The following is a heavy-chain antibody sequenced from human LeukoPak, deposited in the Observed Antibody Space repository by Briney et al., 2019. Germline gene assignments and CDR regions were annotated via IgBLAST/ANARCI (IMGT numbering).Heavy chain of an antibody. CDR3: ARSTSGYYSKHYYFYMDV. CDR2: IYYRGTT. D-gene: IGHD3-22*01. J-gene: IGHJ6*03. CDR1: GASISSYF. Sequence: PSETLSLTCSVSGASISSYFWSWIRQPPGKGLEWIGYIYYRGTTNYNPSLKSRIAISLDTSKKQFSLRMRSVTAADTAVYYCARSTSGYYSKHYYFYMDVWGKGTTVTVSS. V-gene: IGHV4-59*01.